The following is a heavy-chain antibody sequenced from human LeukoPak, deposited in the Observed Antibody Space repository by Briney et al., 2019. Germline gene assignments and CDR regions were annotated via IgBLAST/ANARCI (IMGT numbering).Heavy chain of an antibody. J-gene: IGHJ6*03. V-gene: IGHV3-21*01. Sequence: PGGSLRLSCAASGFTFSSYAMSWVRQAPGKGLEWVSSISSSSSYIYYADSVKGRFTISRDNAKNSLYLQMNSLRAEDTAVYYCARDAPEWLETNESYYYYMDVWGKGTTVTVSS. CDR2: ISSSSSYI. D-gene: IGHD3-3*01. CDR1: GFTFSSYA. CDR3: ARDAPEWLETNESYYYYMDV.